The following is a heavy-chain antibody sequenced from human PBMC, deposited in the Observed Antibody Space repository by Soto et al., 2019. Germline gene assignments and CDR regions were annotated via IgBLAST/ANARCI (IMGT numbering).Heavy chain of an antibody. V-gene: IGHV1-69*13. CDR2: IIPIFGTA. CDR1: GGTFNSYA. Sequence: ASVKVSCKASGGTFNSYAISWVRQAPGQGLEWMGGIIPIFGTANYAQKFQGRVTITADESTSTAYMELSSLRSEDTAVYYCAREFPPGSFDYWGQGTLVTVSS. CDR3: AREFPPGSFDY. J-gene: IGHJ4*02. D-gene: IGHD2-15*01.